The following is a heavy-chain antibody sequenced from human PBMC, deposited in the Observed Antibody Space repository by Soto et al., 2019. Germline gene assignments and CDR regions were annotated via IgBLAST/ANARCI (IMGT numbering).Heavy chain of an antibody. CDR3: ARETFVVGLDY. CDR1: GGSISSGDYY. J-gene: IGHJ4*02. D-gene: IGHD2-21*01. Sequence: PSESLSLTCTVSGGSISSGDYYWGWHREPAGKGLEWIGYIYDSGSNYYTPTLKIRVTISVDTSKNQFSLKLSSVTAADTAVYYCARETFVVGLDYWGQGTLVTVSS. CDR2: IYDSGSN. V-gene: IGHV4-30-4*08.